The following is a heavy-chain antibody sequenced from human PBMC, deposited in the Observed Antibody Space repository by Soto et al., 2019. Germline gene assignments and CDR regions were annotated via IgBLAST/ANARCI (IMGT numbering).Heavy chain of an antibody. CDR1: GGSVNSGRYY. J-gene: IGHJ1*01. CDR2: IYYTGTT. V-gene: IGHV4-61*01. Sequence: SETLSLTCAVSGGSVNSGRYYWSWVRQPPGKGLEWIGYIYYTGTTKYNPSLKSRVTISVDTSKNQFSLKLSSVTAVDTAVYYCARSGSGSGWLGGQGTLVTVSS. D-gene: IGHD6-19*01. CDR3: ARSGSGSGWL.